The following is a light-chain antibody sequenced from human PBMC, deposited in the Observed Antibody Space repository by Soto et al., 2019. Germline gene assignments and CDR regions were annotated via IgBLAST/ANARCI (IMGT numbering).Light chain of an antibody. CDR3: SSYASDNTVV. J-gene: IGLJ2*01. CDR1: SSDVGGYNY. Sequence: QSVLTQPASVSGSPGQSITISCTGTSSDVGGYNYVSWYQQHPGKAPKFMIYDVSNRPSGVPDRFSGSKSGNTASLTISGLQAEDEADYYCSSYASDNTVVFGGGTKVTVL. CDR2: DVS. V-gene: IGLV2-14*03.